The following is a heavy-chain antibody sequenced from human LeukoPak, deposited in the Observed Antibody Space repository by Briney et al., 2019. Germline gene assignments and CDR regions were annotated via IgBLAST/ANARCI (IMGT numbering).Heavy chain of an antibody. CDR1: GFTFSSYA. V-gene: IGHV3-30-3*01. CDR2: ISYDGSNK. J-gene: IGHJ4*02. Sequence: GGSLRLSCAASGFTFSSYAMHWVRQAPGKGLEWVAVISYDGSNKYYADSVKGRFTISRDKSKNTLYLQMNSLRAEDTAVYYCARDRYCSGGSCYYFDYWGQGTLVTVS. D-gene: IGHD2-15*01. CDR3: ARDRYCSGGSCYYFDY.